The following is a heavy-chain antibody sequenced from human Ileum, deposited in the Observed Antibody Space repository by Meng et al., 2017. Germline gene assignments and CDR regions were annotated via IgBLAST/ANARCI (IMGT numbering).Heavy chain of an antibody. D-gene: IGHD2-2*01. CDR1: DGTFCSYA. CDR2: IIPIFGTA. J-gene: IGHJ4*02. CDR3: AIPDCSSTSCYAGY. Sequence: VLLLQAGAEVQNPCLWVMASCKSSDGTFCSYAISWVRQAPGQGLEWMGGIIPIFGTANYAQKFQGRVTITADKSTSTAYMELSSLRSEDTAVYYCAIPDCSSTSCYAGYWGQGTLVTVSS. V-gene: IGHV1-69*06.